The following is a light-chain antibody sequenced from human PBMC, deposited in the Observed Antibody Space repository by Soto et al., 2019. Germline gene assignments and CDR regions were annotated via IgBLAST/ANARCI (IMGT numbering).Light chain of an antibody. CDR3: NSYTSSSTHV. J-gene: IGLJ1*01. CDR2: DVS. Sequence: QSALTQPASVSASPGQSITISCTGTSSDVGGYNYVSWYQQHPGKAPKLMIYDVSNRPSGVSDRFSGSKSGNMASLTISGLQAEDEADYYCNSYTSSSTHVFGTGTKVTVL. CDR1: SSDVGGYNY. V-gene: IGLV2-14*01.